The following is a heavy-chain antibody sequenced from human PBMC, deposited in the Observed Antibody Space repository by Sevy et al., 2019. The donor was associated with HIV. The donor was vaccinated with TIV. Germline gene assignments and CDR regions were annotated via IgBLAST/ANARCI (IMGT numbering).Heavy chain of an antibody. V-gene: IGHV3-30*18. Sequence: GGSLRLSCAASGFTFSRNGMHWVRQVPGKGLEWVALISYDGDSKNYADSVKGRFTISRDNSKHTVYLNMNRLRAEDTAVYYCAKESVSWYLDFWGQGTPVTVSS. D-gene: IGHD6-13*01. CDR2: ISYDGDSK. J-gene: IGHJ4*02. CDR1: GFTFSRNG. CDR3: AKESVSWYLDF.